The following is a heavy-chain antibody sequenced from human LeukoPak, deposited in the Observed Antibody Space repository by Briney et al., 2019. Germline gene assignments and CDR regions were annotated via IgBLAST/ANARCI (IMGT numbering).Heavy chain of an antibody. V-gene: IGHV3-13*01. CDR2: IGTADDT. D-gene: IGHD1-14*01. CDR1: GFTFDDYT. Sequence: GGSLRLSCAASGFTFDDYTMHWVRQATGKGLEWVSAIGTADDTYYPDSVKGRFTISRENAKNSLYLHMNSLRAEDSAVYYCASPGGYWGQGTLVTVSS. CDR3: ASPGGY. J-gene: IGHJ4*02.